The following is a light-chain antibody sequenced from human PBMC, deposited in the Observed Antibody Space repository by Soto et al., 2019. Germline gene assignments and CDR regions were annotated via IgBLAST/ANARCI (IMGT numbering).Light chain of an antibody. CDR2: GAS. CDR3: QQYNNWPPWT. CDR1: QSVSSY. Sequence: EIVLTQSPVTLSLSPGERATLSCRASQSVSSYLAWYQQKPGQAPRLLIYGASTRATGIPARFSGSGSGTEFTLTISSLQSEGFAVYYCQQYNNWPPWTFGQGTKVDIK. J-gene: IGKJ1*01. V-gene: IGKV3-15*01.